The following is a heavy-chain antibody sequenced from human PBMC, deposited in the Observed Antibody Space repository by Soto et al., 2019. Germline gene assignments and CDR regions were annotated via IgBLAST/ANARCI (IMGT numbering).Heavy chain of an antibody. J-gene: IGHJ5*02. Sequence: QVQLQESGPGLVKPSETLSLTCTVSGGSISSYYWSWIRQPPGKGLEWIGYIYYSGSTNYNPSLKSRVTISVDTSKNQFSLKLSSVTAADTAVYYCARGGNGGLWWPNWFDPWGQGTLVTVSS. CDR3: ARGGNGGLWWPNWFDP. V-gene: IGHV4-59*01. CDR1: GGSISSYY. CDR2: IYYSGST. D-gene: IGHD2-21*01.